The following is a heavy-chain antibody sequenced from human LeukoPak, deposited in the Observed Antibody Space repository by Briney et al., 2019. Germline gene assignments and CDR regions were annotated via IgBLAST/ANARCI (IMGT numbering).Heavy chain of an antibody. CDR2: INHSGST. J-gene: IGHJ4*02. Sequence: PSETLSLTCAVYGGSFSGYYWSWIRQPPGKGLEWIGEINHSGSTNYNPSLKSRVTISVDTSKNQFSLKLSSVTAADTAVYYCARTPSYYGSGTNFDYWGREPWSPSPQ. CDR3: ARTPSYYGSGTNFDY. CDR1: GGSFSGYY. D-gene: IGHD3-10*01. V-gene: IGHV4-34*01.